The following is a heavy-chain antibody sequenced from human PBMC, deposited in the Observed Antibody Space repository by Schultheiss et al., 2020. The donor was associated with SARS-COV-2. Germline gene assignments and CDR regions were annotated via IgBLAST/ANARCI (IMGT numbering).Heavy chain of an antibody. Sequence: GGSLRLSCAASGFTFSNYWMHWVRQAPGKGLVWVSRTNTDGSTTNYADSVKGRFTISRDNAKNTLYLQMNSLRAEDTAVYYCARDSHTGGVGIDYWGQGTLVTVSS. CDR1: GFTFSNYW. V-gene: IGHV3-74*01. CDR3: ARDSHTGGVGIDY. CDR2: TNTDGSTT. J-gene: IGHJ4*02. D-gene: IGHD2-8*02.